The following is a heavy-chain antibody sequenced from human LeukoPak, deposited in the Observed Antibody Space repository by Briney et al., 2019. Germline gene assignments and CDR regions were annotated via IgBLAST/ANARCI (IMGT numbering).Heavy chain of an antibody. V-gene: IGHV4-59*08. CDR2: IYYSGST. J-gene: IGHJ5*02. Sequence: SETLSLTCTVSDGSISSYYWSWIRQPPGKGLEWIGFIYYSGSTNYNPSLKSRVTISVDTSKNQFSLKLSSVTAADTAVYYCARHYLLGDFWSGYFNWFDPWGQGTLVTVSS. CDR3: ARHYLLGDFWSGYFNWFDP. CDR1: DGSISSYY. D-gene: IGHD3-3*01.